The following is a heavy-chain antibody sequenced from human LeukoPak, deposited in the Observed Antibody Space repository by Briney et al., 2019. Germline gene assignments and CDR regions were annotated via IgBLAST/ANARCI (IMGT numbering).Heavy chain of an antibody. CDR1: GYSFTSYW. J-gene: IGHJ3*02. V-gene: IGHV5-51*01. CDR3: ARRGRRDGYNFDAFDI. D-gene: IGHD5-24*01. Sequence: GESLKISCKGSGYSFTSYWIGWVRQMPGKGLEWMGIIYPGDSDTRYSPSFQGQVTISADKSISTAYLQWSSLKASDTAMYYCARRGRRDGYNFDAFDIWGQGTMVTVSS. CDR2: IYPGDSDT.